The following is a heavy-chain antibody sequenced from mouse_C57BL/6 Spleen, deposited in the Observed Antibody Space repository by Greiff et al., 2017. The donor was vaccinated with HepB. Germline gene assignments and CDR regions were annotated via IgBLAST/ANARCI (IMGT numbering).Heavy chain of an antibody. D-gene: IGHD3-2*02. CDR3: TREETAQATNAMDY. J-gene: IGHJ4*01. CDR2: ISSGGDYI. CDR1: GFTFSSYA. V-gene: IGHV5-9-1*02. Sequence: EVNVVESGEGLVKPGGSLKLSCAASGFTFSSYAMSWVRQTPEKRLEWVAYISSGGDYIYYADTVKGRFTISRDNARNTLYLQMSSLKSEDTAMYYCTREETAQATNAMDYWGQGTSVTVSS.